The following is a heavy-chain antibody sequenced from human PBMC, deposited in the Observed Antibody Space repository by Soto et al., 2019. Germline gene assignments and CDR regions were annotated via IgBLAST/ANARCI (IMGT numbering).Heavy chain of an antibody. CDR3: ATTRGLAVGGSFDY. CDR1: GDSINSRSYY. CDR2: FYDGNT. Sequence: SETLSLTCTVTGDSINSRSYYWAWIRQPPGKGLEWVGTFYDGNTYHNPSLRSRITIAVDTSKNQFSLKLNSVAAADTAFYYCATTRGLAVGGSFDYWGQGMLVTVS. J-gene: IGHJ4*02. V-gene: IGHV4-39*01. D-gene: IGHD3-10*01.